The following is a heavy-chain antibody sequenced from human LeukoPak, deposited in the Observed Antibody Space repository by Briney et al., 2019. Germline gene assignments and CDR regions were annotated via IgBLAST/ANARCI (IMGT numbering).Heavy chain of an antibody. CDR2: IYYSGST. Sequence: SETLSLTCTVSGGSISGYYWSWFRQAPGKGLEWIGYIYYSGSTNYNPSLKSRVTISVDTSKNQFSLKLSSVTAADTAVYYCARDNWNYGSSMDVWGQGTTVTVSS. CDR3: ARDNWNYGSSMDV. J-gene: IGHJ6*02. CDR1: GGSISGYY. D-gene: IGHD1-7*01. V-gene: IGHV4-59*01.